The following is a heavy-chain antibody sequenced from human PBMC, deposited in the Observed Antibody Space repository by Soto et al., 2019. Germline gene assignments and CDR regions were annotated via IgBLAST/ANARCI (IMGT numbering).Heavy chain of an antibody. CDR3: TAWFGEFFYTMDV. Sequence: GASVKVSCKASGYTFTTYPIHWVRQAPGQGLEWMGWIDAGNGYTKSSQRFQGRLTITRDTSATTAYMELSSLRSEDTAVYYCTAWFGEFFYTMDVWGQGTTVTVSS. V-gene: IGHV1-3*01. J-gene: IGHJ6*02. CDR2: IDAGNGYT. D-gene: IGHD3-10*01. CDR1: GYTFTTYP.